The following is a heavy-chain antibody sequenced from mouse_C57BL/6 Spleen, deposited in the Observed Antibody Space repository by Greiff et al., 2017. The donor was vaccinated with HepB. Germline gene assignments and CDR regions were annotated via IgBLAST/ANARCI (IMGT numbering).Heavy chain of an antibody. V-gene: IGHV1-80*01. Sequence: VQLMESGAELVKPGSSVKISCKASGYAFSSYWMNWVKQRPGKGLEWIGQIYPGDGDTNYNGKFKGKATLTADKSSSTAYMELSSLTSEDSAVYFCARGLPYYFDYWGQGTTLTVSS. CDR2: IYPGDGDT. D-gene: IGHD2-2*01. CDR3: ARGLPYYFDY. J-gene: IGHJ2*01. CDR1: GYAFSSYW.